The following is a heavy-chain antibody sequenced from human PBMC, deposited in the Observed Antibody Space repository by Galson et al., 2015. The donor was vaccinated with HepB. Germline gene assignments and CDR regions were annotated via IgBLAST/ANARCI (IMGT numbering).Heavy chain of an antibody. J-gene: IGHJ4*02. CDR2: ISGSGGTT. CDR3: AKVTTRESILKIIGPRWFFDY. V-gene: IGHV3-23*01. Sequence: SLRLSCAASGFTFSSYAMSWVRQAPGKGLEWVPGISGSGGTTYYADSVKGRFTISRDNSKNTLYLQINSLRAEDTAVYYCAKVTTRESILKIIGPRWFFDYWGQGTLVTVSS. D-gene: IGHD2-15*01. CDR1: GFTFSSYA.